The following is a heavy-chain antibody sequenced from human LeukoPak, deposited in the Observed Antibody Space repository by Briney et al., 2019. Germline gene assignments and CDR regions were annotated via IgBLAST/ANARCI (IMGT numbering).Heavy chain of an antibody. Sequence: GASVKVSCKASGGTFSSYAISWVRQAPGQGLEWMGRIIPILGIANYAQKFHGRVTITADKSTSTAYMELSSLRSEDTAVYYCSRDRCGGDCYSGEDFQHWGQGTLVTVSS. CDR1: GGTFSSYA. J-gene: IGHJ1*01. CDR3: SRDRCGGDCYSGEDFQH. CDR2: IIPILGIA. V-gene: IGHV1-69*04. D-gene: IGHD2-21*02.